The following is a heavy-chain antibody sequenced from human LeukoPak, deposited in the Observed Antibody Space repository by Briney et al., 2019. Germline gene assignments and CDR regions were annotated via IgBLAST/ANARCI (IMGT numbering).Heavy chain of an antibody. V-gene: IGHV3-7*01. CDR2: IKQDGSEK. CDR1: GFTFSSYW. CDR3: ARDLHIVATISGY. J-gene: IGHJ4*02. Sequence: GGSLRLSCAASGFTFSSYWMSWVRQAPGKGLEWVANIKQDGSEKYYVDSVKGPFTISRDNAKNSLYLQMNSLRAEDTAVYYCARDLHIVATISGYWGQGTLVTVSS. D-gene: IGHD5-12*01.